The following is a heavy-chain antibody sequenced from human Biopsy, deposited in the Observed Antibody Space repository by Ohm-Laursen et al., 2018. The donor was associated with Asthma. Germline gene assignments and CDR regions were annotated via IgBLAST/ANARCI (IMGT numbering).Heavy chain of an antibody. CDR3: ARGDSSGWSHYYFDY. CDR2: IYSGGTS. Sequence: SLRLSCAALGFTVSRDHMFWVRQAPGKGLEWVSVIYSGGTSHTADSVRGRFTISRDYSKNTLYLQMHSLRAEDTAVYHCARGDSSGWSHYYFDYWGQGTLVTVSS. D-gene: IGHD6-19*01. V-gene: IGHV3-53*01. CDR1: GFTVSRDH. J-gene: IGHJ4*02.